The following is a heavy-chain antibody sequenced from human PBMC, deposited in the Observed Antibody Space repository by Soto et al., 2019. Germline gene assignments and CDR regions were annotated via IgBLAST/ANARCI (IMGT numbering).Heavy chain of an antibody. Sequence: SETLSLTCTVSGCSISSYYLSWIRQPPGKGLEWIGYIYYSGSTNYNPSLKSRVTISVDTSKNQFSLKLSSVTAADTAVYYCARVWGGAFDIWGQGTMVTVSS. D-gene: IGHD3-10*01. V-gene: IGHV4-59*01. CDR3: ARVWGGAFDI. CDR1: GCSISSYY. CDR2: IYYSGST. J-gene: IGHJ3*02.